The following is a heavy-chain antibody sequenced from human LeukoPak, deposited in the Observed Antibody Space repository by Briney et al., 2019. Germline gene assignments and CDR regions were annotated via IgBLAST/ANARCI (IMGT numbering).Heavy chain of an antibody. CDR2: INPNSGGT. D-gene: IGHD3-10*01. CDR3: ARGSYYYGHGDAFDI. CDR1: GYTFTGYY. J-gene: IGHJ3*02. Sequence: GASVKVSCKASGYTFTGYYMHWVRQAPGQGLEWMGWINPNSGGTNYAQKFQGRVTMTRDTSISTAYMELSSLRSEDTAVYYCARGSYYYGHGDAFDIWGQGTMVTVSS. V-gene: IGHV1-2*02.